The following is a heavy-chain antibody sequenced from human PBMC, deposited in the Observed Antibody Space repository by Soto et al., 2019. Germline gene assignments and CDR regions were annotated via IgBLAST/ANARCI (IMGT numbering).Heavy chain of an antibody. CDR2: ISAYNGNT. CDR3: AREAHATYYYDSSGDAFDI. CDR1: GYTFTSYG. Sequence: QVQLVQSGAEVKKPGASVKVSCKASGYTFTSYGISWVRQAPGQGLEWMGWISAYNGNTNYAQKLQGRVTMTTDTYTSTAYMELRSLGSDDTAVYYCAREAHATYYYDSSGDAFDIWGQGTMVTVSS. J-gene: IGHJ3*02. D-gene: IGHD3-22*01. V-gene: IGHV1-18*01.